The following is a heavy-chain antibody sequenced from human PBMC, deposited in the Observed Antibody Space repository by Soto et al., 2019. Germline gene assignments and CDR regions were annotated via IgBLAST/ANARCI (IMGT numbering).Heavy chain of an antibody. V-gene: IGHV2-26*01. CDR3: ARSISLPASADNWFDP. J-gene: IGHJ5*02. CDR1: GFSLSNAGSG. Sequence: PTLVNPTETLTLTCTVSGFSLSNAGSGVSWIRQPPGKALEWLAHIHSDGAKTYSSSLQSRLTISRDYSRRQVVLTLTKLDPMDTATYDCARSISLPASADNWFDPWGQGTPVTASS. D-gene: IGHD2-2*01. CDR2: IHSDGAK.